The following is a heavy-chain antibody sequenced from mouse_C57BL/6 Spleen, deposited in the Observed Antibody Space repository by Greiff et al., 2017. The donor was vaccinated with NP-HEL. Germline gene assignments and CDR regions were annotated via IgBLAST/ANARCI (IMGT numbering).Heavy chain of an antibody. Sequence: QVQLQQPGAELVRPGSSVKLSCKASGYTFTSYWMHWVKQRPIQGLEWIGNIDPSDSETHYNQKFKDKATLTVDKSSSTAYMQLSSLTSEESAVYYCARSAQGYFDYWGQGTTLTVSS. D-gene: IGHD3-2*02. J-gene: IGHJ2*01. CDR2: IDPSDSET. CDR3: ARSAQGYFDY. CDR1: GYTFTSYW. V-gene: IGHV1-52*01.